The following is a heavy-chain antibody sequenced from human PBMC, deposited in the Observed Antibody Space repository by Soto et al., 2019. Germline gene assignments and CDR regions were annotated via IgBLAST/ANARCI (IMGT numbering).Heavy chain of an antibody. CDR3: ARGGYDFWSGNSDKFDI. V-gene: IGHV1-18*01. Sequence: ASVKVSCKASGYTFTSYGISWVRQAPGQGLEWMGWISAYNGNTNYAQKLQGRVTMTTDTSTSTAYMELRSLRSDDTAVYYCARGGYDFWSGNSDKFDIWGQGTMVTVSS. CDR2: ISAYNGNT. J-gene: IGHJ3*02. CDR1: GYTFTSYG. D-gene: IGHD3-3*01.